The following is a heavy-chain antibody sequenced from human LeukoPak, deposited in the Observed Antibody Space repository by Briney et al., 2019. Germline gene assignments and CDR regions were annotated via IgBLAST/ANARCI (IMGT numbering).Heavy chain of an antibody. D-gene: IGHD2-2*01. CDR1: GGSISTYY. V-gene: IGHV4-59*12. CDR2: IHYSGTT. J-gene: IGHJ4*02. CDR3: ARDSRISCSSTSCPHAY. Sequence: SETLSLTCTVSGGSISTYYWSWIRQPPGKGLEWIGYIHYSGTTNYNPSLKSRVTISVDTPKNQFSLKLSSVTAADTAVYYCARDSRISCSSTSCPHAYWGQGTLVTVSS.